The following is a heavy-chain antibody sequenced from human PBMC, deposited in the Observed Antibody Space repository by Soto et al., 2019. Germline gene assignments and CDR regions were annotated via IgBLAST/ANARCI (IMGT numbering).Heavy chain of an antibody. D-gene: IGHD2-15*01. Sequence: LAALSLTCTVSGGSVSSSGNYSGWIRQPPGKGLEWIGSIYYSGSTYYNPSLKSRVTTSVDTSKNQFSLKLSSVTAADTAVYYCARHYAVVLYHFDYWGLGTLVTVSS. CDR3: ARHYAVVLYHFDY. V-gene: IGHV4-39*01. CDR2: IYYSGST. J-gene: IGHJ4*02. CDR1: GGSVSSSGNY.